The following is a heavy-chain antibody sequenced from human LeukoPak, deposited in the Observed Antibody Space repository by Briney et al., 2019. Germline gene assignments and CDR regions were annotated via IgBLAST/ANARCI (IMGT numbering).Heavy chain of an antibody. J-gene: IGHJ4*02. CDR1: GGSISSGSYY. D-gene: IGHD6-6*01. CDR2: IYTSGST. V-gene: IGHV4-61*02. CDR3: AKDVYSSSGFDY. Sequence: SETLSLTCTVSGGSISSGSYYWSWIRQPAGKGLEWIGRIYTSGSTNYNPSLKSRVTISVDTSKNQFSLKLSSVTAADTAVYYCAKDVYSSSGFDYWGQGTLVTVSS.